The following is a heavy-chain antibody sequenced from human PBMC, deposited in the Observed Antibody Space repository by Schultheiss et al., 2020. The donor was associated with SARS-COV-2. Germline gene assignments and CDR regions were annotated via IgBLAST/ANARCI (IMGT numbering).Heavy chain of an antibody. CDR3: EKDPLWCVVVPAAIARPFG. Sequence: GGSLRLSCAASGFTFSSYAMSWVRQAPGKGLEWVSVISGRGGSTYYADSVKGRFTISRDNSKNTMDLQMNSLRAEDTPVYYCEKDPLWCVVVPAAIARPFGWGQGTLVTVSS. D-gene: IGHD2-2*01. CDR1: GFTFSSYA. CDR2: ISGRGGST. J-gene: IGHJ4*02. V-gene: IGHV3-23*01.